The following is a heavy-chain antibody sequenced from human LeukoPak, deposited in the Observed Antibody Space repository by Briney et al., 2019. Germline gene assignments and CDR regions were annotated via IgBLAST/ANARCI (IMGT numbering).Heavy chain of an antibody. D-gene: IGHD5-24*01. J-gene: IGHJ3*02. CDR3: ARDGYNAFDI. CDR1: GFTFSSYS. CDR2: ISSSSSYI. Sequence: GGSLRLSCAASGFTFSSYSMNWVRQAPGKGLGWVSSISSSSSYIYYADSVKGRFTISRDNAKNSLYLRMNSLRAEDTAVYYCARDGYNAFDIWGQGTMVTVSS. V-gene: IGHV3-21*01.